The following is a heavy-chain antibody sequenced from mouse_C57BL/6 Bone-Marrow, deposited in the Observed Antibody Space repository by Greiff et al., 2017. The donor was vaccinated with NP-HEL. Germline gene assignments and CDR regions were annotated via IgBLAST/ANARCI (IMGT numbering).Heavy chain of an antibody. CDR1: GYTFTTYP. D-gene: IGHD3-2*02. V-gene: IGHV1-47*01. CDR2: FHPYNDDT. CDR3: AKVDSSGHLGFAY. Sequence: QVQLQQSGAELVKPGASVKLSCKASGYTFTTYPIEWMKQNHGKSLEWIGNFHPYNDDTKYNEKLKGKATLTVEKSSSTVYLELSRLTSDDSAVYYCAKVDSSGHLGFAYWGQGTLVTVSA. J-gene: IGHJ3*01.